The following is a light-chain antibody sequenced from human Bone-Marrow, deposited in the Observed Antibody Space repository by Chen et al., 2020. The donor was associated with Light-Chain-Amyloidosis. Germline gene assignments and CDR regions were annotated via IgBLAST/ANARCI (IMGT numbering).Light chain of an antibody. Sequence: SYELTQPPSVSVSPGQTARITCSGDDLPTKYAYWYQQKPGQAPVLVIHRDTDRPSGISERFSGSSSGTTATLTTSEGQAEDEADYHCQSADSSGTYEVIFGGGTKLTVL. CDR2: RDT. V-gene: IGLV3-25*03. J-gene: IGLJ2*01. CDR1: DLPTKY. CDR3: QSADSSGTYEVI.